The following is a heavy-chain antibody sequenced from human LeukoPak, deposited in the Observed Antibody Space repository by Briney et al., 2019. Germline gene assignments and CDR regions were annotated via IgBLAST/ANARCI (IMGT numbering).Heavy chain of an antibody. CDR3: ARSGLGLLYFDY. V-gene: IGHV4-39*07. D-gene: IGHD1-26*01. J-gene: IGHJ4*02. Sequence: SETLSLTCTVSGGPISSSSYYWGWIRQPPGKGLEWIGSIYYSGSTYYNPSLKSRVTISVDTSKNQFSLKLSSVTAADTAVYYCARSGLGLLYFDYWGQGTLVTVSS. CDR1: GGPISSSSYY. CDR2: IYYSGST.